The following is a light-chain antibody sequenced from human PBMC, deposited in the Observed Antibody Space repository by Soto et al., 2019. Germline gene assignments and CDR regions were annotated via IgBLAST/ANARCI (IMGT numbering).Light chain of an antibody. CDR2: DAS. Sequence: EILMTQSPATLSVSPGERVTLSCRASQGVSGNLAGYQKKTGQAPRLILYDASTRASGPPARFSGSGSGTAFTPTTSSIQSEDVAVYYYQQYKNWPLSTFGQGTKVEIK. CDR3: QQYKNWPLST. J-gene: IGKJ1*01. CDR1: QGVSGN. V-gene: IGKV3-15*01.